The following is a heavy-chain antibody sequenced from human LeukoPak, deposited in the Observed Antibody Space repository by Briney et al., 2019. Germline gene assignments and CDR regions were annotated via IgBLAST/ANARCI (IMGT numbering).Heavy chain of an antibody. CDR3: AVLVHYYYYGMDV. CDR2: IYSGGST. V-gene: IGHV3-66*01. D-gene: IGHD2-15*01. Sequence: GGSLRLSCAASGFTVSSNYMSWVRQAPGKGLEWVSVIYSGGSTYYADSVKGRFTISRDNSKNTLYLQMNSLRAEDTAVYYCAVLVHYYYYGMDVWGQGTTVTASS. CDR1: GFTVSSNY. J-gene: IGHJ6*02.